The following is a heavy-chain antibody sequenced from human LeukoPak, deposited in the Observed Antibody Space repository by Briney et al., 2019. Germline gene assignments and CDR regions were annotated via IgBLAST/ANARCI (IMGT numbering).Heavy chain of an antibody. CDR1: GFTFSSYA. CDR2: ISGSGGST. J-gene: IGHJ4*02. V-gene: IGHV3-23*01. D-gene: IGHD3-22*01. Sequence: HTGASLRLSCAASGFTFSSYAMSWVRQAPGKGLEWVSAISGSGGSTYYADSVKGRFTISRDNSKNTLYLQMNSLRAEDTAVYYCAKRFIPMIVVVAKEWGQGTLVTVSS. CDR3: AKRFIPMIVVVAKE.